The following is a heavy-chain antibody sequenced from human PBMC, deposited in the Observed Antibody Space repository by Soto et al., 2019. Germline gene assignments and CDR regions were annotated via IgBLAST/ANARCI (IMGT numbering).Heavy chain of an antibody. J-gene: IGHJ4*02. V-gene: IGHV5-51*01. CDR2: IYPGDSDT. Sequence: PGESLTISCQGPRYNFTSYWMGLVRQMPGKGLEWMGIIYPGDSDTGYSPSFQGQVTISADKSISTAYLQWSSLKASDTAIDYCAAGVTPYFDNWGQGTRVTVSS. D-gene: IGHD4-4*01. CDR3: AAGVTPYFDN. CDR1: RYNFTSYW.